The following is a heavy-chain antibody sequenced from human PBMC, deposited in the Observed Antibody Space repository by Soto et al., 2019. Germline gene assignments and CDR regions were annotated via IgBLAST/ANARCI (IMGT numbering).Heavy chain of an antibody. D-gene: IGHD3-10*01. CDR1: GYTFTSYG. CDR2: ISAGNGNT. J-gene: IGHJ6*03. Sequence: ASVKVSCKASGYTFTSYGISWVRQAPGQGLEWMGWISAGNGNTKYSPKFQGRVTITTDTSASTAYMELSSLRSEDTAVYYCARQGIPYNSGSGDYFYYYYNYMDVWGKGTTVTVSS. CDR3: ARQGIPYNSGSGDYFYYYYNYMDV. V-gene: IGHV1-18*01.